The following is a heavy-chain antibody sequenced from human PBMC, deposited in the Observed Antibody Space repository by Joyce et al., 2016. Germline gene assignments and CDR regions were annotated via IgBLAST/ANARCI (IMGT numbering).Heavy chain of an antibody. D-gene: IGHD3-16*02. V-gene: IGHV3-48*01. CDR1: GFAFNGHA. Sequence: EVQLVESGGGFVQPGGSLRLSCAASGFAFNGHAMNWVRQAPGKGLEWISFITLNSDTIDYADSVRGRFTISRENAKNSLYLQMTGLRAEDTAVYYCARYNLGSYLRDPFDHWGQGTLVTVSS. CDR3: ARYNLGSYLRDPFDH. J-gene: IGHJ4*02. CDR2: ITLNSDTI.